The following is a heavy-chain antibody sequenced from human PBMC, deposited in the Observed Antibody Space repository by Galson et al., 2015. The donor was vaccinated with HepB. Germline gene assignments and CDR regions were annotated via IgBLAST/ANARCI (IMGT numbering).Heavy chain of an antibody. CDR3: ARDVDWALDY. V-gene: IGHV1-18*01. CDR1: GYTFNKYG. D-gene: IGHD3-9*01. CDR2: ISTKRGNT. Sequence: SVKVSCKASGYTFNKYGISWVRQAPGQGLEWMGWISTKRGNTKHAQNFQGRVTMTTETSTNTAYTELRSLRSADTAVYYCARDVDWALDYWGQGTLVTVSS. J-gene: IGHJ4*02.